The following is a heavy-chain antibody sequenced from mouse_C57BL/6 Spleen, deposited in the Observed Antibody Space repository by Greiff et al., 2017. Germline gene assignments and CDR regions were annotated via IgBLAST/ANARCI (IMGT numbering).Heavy chain of an antibody. CDR2: ISNLAYSI. CDR1: GFTFSDYG. D-gene: IGHD2-5*01. J-gene: IGHJ4*01. V-gene: IGHV5-15*01. CDR3: ARHNYSNYDYAMDY. Sequence: EVKLMESGGGLVQPGGSLKLSCAASGFTFSDYGMAWVRQAPRKGPEWVAFISNLAYSIYYADTVTGRFTISRENAKNTLYLEMSSLRSEDTAMYYCARHNYSNYDYAMDYWGQGTSVTVSS.